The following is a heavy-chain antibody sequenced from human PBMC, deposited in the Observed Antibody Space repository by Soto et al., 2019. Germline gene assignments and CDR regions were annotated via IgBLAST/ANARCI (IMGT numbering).Heavy chain of an antibody. J-gene: IGHJ4*02. CDR3: AKANDGYYFGY. CDR1: GFSFSTYA. D-gene: IGHD1-1*01. V-gene: IGHV3-23*01. CDR2: ISGIDGST. Sequence: EVQLLESGGVFVQPGESLRLSCAASGFSFSTYAMYWVRQPPGKGLEWVSAISGIDGSTYYADSVKGRFTISRDDSKNTLYLQMNSLRAVDTDVYYCAKANDGYYFGYWGQGTLVTVSS.